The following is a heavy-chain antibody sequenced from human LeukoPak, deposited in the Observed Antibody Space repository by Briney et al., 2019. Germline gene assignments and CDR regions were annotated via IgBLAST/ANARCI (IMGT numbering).Heavy chain of an antibody. D-gene: IGHD6-19*01. CDR2: ISPYNGNT. V-gene: IGHV1-18*01. CDR1: GYDFTSVG. J-gene: IGHJ4*02. CDR3: ARAGSGSGWYFDY. Sequence: ASVKVSCKASGYDFTSVGITWVRRAPGQGLEWMGWISPYNGNTRYAQKFQGRVAMTTDTSTTTAYMELRGLRFNDAAVYYCARAGSGSGWYFDYWGQGTLVTVSS.